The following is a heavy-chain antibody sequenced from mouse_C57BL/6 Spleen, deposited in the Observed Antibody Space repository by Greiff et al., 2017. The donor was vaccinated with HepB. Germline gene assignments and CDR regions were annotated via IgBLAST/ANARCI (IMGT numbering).Heavy chain of an antibody. V-gene: IGHV5-17*01. CDR2: ISSGSSTI. D-gene: IGHD4-1*01. J-gene: IGHJ4*01. Sequence: EVQLVESGGGLVKPGGSLKLSCAASGFTFSDYGMHWVRQAPEKGLEWVAYISSGSSTIYYADTVKGRFTISRDNAKNTLFLQMTSLRSEDTAMYYCASNWDYAMDYWGQGTSVTVSS. CDR3: ASNWDYAMDY. CDR1: GFTFSDYG.